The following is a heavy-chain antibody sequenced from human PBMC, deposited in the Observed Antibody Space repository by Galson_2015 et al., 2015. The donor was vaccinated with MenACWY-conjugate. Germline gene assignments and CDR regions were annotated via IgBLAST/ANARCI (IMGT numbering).Heavy chain of an antibody. D-gene: IGHD2-2*01. CDR3: ARTRGRGYCSSTSCYLPYYYYYGMDV. J-gene: IGHJ6*02. V-gene: IGHV4-34*01. CDR1: GGSFSAHY. CDR2: ISPSGST. Sequence: LTCGVYGGSFSAHYWSWIRQPPGRGLEWIGEISPSGSTNYNPSLKSRVTISVDTSKNQLSLKLTSVTAADTAVYYCARTRGRGYCSSTSCYLPYYYYYGMDVWGQGTTVTVSS.